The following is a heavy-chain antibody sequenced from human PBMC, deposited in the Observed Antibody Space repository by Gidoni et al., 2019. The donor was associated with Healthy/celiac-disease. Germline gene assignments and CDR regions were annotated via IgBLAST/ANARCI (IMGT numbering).Heavy chain of an antibody. CDR3: AKDILALNYWYFDL. J-gene: IGHJ2*01. Sequence: EVQLVESGGGLVQPGRSLRLSCAASGFTFDDYAMHWVRQAPGKGLEWVSGISWNSGSIGYEDSVKGRFTISRDNAKNSLYLQMNSLRAEDTALYYCAKDILALNYWYFDLWGRGTLVTVSS. CDR2: ISWNSGSI. CDR1: GFTFDDYA. V-gene: IGHV3-9*01.